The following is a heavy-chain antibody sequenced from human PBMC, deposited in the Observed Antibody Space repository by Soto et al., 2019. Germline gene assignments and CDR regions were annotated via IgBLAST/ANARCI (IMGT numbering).Heavy chain of an antibody. Sequence: TLSLTCTVSGDSISSSNYYWGWIRQPPGKGLEWIGSIYYSGSTYYNPSLKGRVTISVDTSKNQFSLKLNSVTAAETAVYYCASYHGSESFYYDGIDYWGQGTLVTVSS. CDR2: IYYSGST. CDR3: ASYHGSESFYYDGIDY. D-gene: IGHD3-10*01. CDR1: GDSISSSNYY. V-gene: IGHV4-39*01. J-gene: IGHJ4*02.